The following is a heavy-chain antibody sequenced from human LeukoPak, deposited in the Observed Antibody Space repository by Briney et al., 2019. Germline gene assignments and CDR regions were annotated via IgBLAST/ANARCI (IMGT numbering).Heavy chain of an antibody. CDR2: IYYSGST. CDR1: GGSISSYY. D-gene: IGHD6-13*01. Sequence: SETLSLTYTVSGGSISSYYWSWILQPPGKGLEWIGYIYYSGSTNYNPSLKSRVTISVDTSKNQFSLKLSSVTAADTAVYYCARLNSSSWYGMDVWGQGTTVTVSS. CDR3: ARLNSSSWYGMDV. V-gene: IGHV4-59*08. J-gene: IGHJ6*02.